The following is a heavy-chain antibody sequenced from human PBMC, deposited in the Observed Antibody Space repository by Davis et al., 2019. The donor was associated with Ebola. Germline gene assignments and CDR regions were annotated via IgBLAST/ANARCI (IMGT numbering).Heavy chain of an antibody. CDR2: INHSGST. CDR3: ARDLIVVLPAAAYYYYGMDV. V-gene: IGHV4-34*01. Sequence: SETLSLTCAVYGGSFSGYYWSWIRQPPGKGLEWIGEINHSGSTNYNPSLKSRVTISVDTSKNQFSLKLSSVTAADTAVYYCARDLIVVLPAAAYYYYGMDVWGQGTTVTVSS. D-gene: IGHD2-2*01. J-gene: IGHJ6*02. CDR1: GGSFSGYY.